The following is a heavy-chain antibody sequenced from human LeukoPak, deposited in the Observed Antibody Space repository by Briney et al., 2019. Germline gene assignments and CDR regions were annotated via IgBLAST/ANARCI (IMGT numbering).Heavy chain of an antibody. CDR3: AKRGVAIRVILVGFHKEAYYFDS. D-gene: IGHD3-22*01. J-gene: IGHJ4*02. CDR2: ISGSGGGT. Sequence: PGGSLRLSCAVSGITLSNYGVSWVRQAPGKGLEWVAGISGSGGGTTYADSVKGRFTISRDNAKNTLYLQMNSLRAEDTAVYFCAKRGVAIRVILVGFHKEAYYFDSWGQGALVTVSS. CDR1: GITLSNYG. V-gene: IGHV3-23*01.